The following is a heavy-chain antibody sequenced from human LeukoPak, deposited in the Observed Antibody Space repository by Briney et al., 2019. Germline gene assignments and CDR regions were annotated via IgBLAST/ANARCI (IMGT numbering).Heavy chain of an antibody. CDR1: GYTFTGYY. CDR3: ATLYSSSLNWFDP. J-gene: IGHJ5*02. D-gene: IGHD6-13*01. V-gene: IGHV1-2*02. Sequence: GASVKVSCKASGYTFTGYYMHWVRQAPGQGLEWMGWINPNSGGTNYAQKFQGRVTMTRDTSISTAYMELSRLRSDDTDVYYCATLYSSSLNWFDPWGQGTLVTVSS. CDR2: INPNSGGT.